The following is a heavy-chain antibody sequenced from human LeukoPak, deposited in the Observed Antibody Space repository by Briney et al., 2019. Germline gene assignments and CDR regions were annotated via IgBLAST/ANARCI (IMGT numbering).Heavy chain of an antibody. D-gene: IGHD3-9*01. CDR2: INPNYGGT. CDR3: ARDRYGAFDS. CDR1: GYTFIDYY. J-gene: IGHJ4*02. Sequence: ASVKVSCKTSGYTFIDYYIHWVRQAPGQGLEWMGWINPNYGGTVYAQKFQGRVTMTGDTSTTTMYVGLSRLRPDDTAVYYCARDRYGAFDSWGQGTLVTVSS. V-gene: IGHV1-2*02.